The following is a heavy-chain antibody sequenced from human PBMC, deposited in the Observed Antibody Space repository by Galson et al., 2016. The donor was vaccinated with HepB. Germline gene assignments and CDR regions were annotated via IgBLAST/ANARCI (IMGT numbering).Heavy chain of an antibody. CDR2: IYSGGST. V-gene: IGHV3-53*01. Sequence: SLRLSCAASGFTVSSNYMSWVRQAPGKGLEWISIIYSGGSTYYADSVKGRFTVSRDNSKNTLYLQMNSLRAEDTAVYYCSTATGWYGFGSFAIWGQGTLVTVSS. CDR3: STATGWYGFGSFAI. D-gene: IGHD6-19*01. CDR1: GFTVSSNY. J-gene: IGHJ4*02.